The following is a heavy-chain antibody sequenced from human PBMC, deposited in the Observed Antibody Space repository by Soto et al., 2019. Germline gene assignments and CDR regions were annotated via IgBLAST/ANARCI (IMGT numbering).Heavy chain of an antibody. CDR3: ARVLYDTGGNYYDY. J-gene: IGHJ4*02. D-gene: IGHD3-22*01. Sequence: VGSLRLSCAGSGLIFSNYAMHWVRQAPGKGLEYVSAITRDGRNTYYADSVKGRFIISRDNSRSTLYLQMGSLRAEDMAVYYCARVLYDTGGNYYDYWGQGKMVTVSS. V-gene: IGHV3-64*02. CDR1: GLIFSNYA. CDR2: ITRDGRNT.